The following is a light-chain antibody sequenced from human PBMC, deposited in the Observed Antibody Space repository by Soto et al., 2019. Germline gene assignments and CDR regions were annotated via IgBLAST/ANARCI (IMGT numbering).Light chain of an antibody. CDR1: QDISIY. CDR2: DAS. V-gene: IGKV1-5*01. Sequence: DIQMTQSPSSLSASVGDRVTITCQASQDISIYLNWYQQKPGKAPELLIYDASTLESGVPSRFSGSGSGTEFSLTISSLQPDDFATFYCQQYSSFSRTFGQGTKVDIK. J-gene: IGKJ1*01. CDR3: QQYSSFSRT.